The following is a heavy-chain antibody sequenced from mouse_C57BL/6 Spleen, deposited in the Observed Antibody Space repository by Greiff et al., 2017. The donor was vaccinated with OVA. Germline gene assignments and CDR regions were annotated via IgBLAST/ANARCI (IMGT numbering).Heavy chain of an antibody. V-gene: IGHV5-17*01. D-gene: IGHD2-4*01. CDR2: ISSGSSTI. CDR3: ARNDYDDWYFDV. Sequence: EVKLVESGGGLVKPGGSLKLSCAASGFTFSDYGMHWVRQAPEKGLEWVAYISSGSSTIYYADTVKGRFTISRDNAKNTLFLQMTSLRSEDTAMYYCARNDYDDWYFDVWGTGTTVTVSS. J-gene: IGHJ1*03. CDR1: GFTFSDYG.